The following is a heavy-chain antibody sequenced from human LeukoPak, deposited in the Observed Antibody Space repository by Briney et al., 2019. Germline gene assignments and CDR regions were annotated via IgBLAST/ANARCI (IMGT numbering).Heavy chain of an antibody. CDR3: AKDRIQLSPGGLDY. J-gene: IGHJ4*02. Sequence: PGGSLRLSCAASGFTFSSYGMHWVRQAPGKGLEWVAVISYDGSNKYYADSVKGRFTISRDNSKNTLYLQMNSLRAEDTAVYYCAKDRIQLSPGGLDYWGQGTLVTVSS. CDR2: ISYDGSNK. V-gene: IGHV3-30*18. CDR1: GFTFSSYG. D-gene: IGHD5-18*01.